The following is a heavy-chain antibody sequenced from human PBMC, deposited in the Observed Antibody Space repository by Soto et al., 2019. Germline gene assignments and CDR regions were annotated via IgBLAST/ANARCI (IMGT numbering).Heavy chain of an antibody. CDR1: GFSFSAYA. V-gene: IGHV3-23*01. Sequence: EVQLLESGGGLVQPGGSLRLSCAASGFSFSAYAMNWVRQAPGKGLQWVSGLVGSGADKNYADSVRGRFTVSRDNSKTTRYLQMNSRRAEDTAVYDCAKDGGYYDSGSYKDYWGQGTLVTVSS. CDR2: LVGSGADK. D-gene: IGHD3-10*01. CDR3: AKDGGYYDSGSYKDY. J-gene: IGHJ4*02.